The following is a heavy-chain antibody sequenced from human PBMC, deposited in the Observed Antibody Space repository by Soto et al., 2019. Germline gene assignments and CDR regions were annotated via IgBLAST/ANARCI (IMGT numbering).Heavy chain of an antibody. J-gene: IGHJ6*02. CDR1: GGTFSSYA. CDR3: AKDALKHSSSWYGGREAYYGMDV. D-gene: IGHD6-13*01. Sequence: QVQLVQSGAEVKKPGSSVKVSCKASGGTFSSYAISWVRQAPGQGLEWMGGIIPIFVTANYAKKFQGRVTIAEDESRSTAYMDLSSLRSEDTAVYYCAKDALKHSSSWYGGREAYYGMDVWGQGTTVTVSS. CDR2: IIPIFVTA. V-gene: IGHV1-69*12.